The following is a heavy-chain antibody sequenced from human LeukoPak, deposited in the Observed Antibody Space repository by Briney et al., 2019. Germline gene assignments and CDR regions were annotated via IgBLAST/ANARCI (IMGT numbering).Heavy chain of an antibody. CDR1: GGSFSGYY. J-gene: IGHJ5*02. CDR2: INHSGYT. V-gene: IGHV4-34*01. Sequence: SETLSLTCAVYGGSFSGYYWSWIRQPPGKGLEWIGEINHSGYTNYNPSLKSRVTISVDTSKNQFSLKLNSVTAADTAVYYCAGQPASARVTSTHPSPRGWLDPWGQGTLVTVSS. D-gene: IGHD2/OR15-2a*01. CDR3: AGQPASARVTSTHPSPRGWLDP.